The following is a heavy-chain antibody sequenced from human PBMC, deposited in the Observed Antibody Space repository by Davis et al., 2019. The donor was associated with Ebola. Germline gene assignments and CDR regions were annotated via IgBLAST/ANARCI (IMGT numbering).Heavy chain of an antibody. CDR1: GFTFSSYS. V-gene: IGHV3-21*01. CDR2: ISSSSSYI. CDR3: ARSATVSTGRFDY. Sequence: GESLKTPCAASGFTFSSYSMNWVRQAPGKGLEWVSSISSSSSYIYYADSVKGRFTISRDNAKNSLYLQMTSLRAEDTAVYYCARSATVSTGRFDYWGQGTLVTVSS. J-gene: IGHJ4*02. D-gene: IGHD2-8*02.